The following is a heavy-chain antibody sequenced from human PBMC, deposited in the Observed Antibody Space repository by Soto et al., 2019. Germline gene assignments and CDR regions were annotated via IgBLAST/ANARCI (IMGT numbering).Heavy chain of an antibody. V-gene: IGHV3-21*01. CDR2: ISSSGYI. D-gene: IGHD3-10*01. J-gene: IGHJ4*01. Sequence: GGSLRLSCAASGFNFNSYTINWVRQAPGKRLEWLSSISSSGYIFSTDSVRGRFTISRDNAKNSVYLQMDSLRAEDTAVYYCARDSGYGSGASVNHYHDYWGHGTLVTVSS. CDR1: GFNFNSYT. CDR3: ARDSGYGSGASVNHYHDY.